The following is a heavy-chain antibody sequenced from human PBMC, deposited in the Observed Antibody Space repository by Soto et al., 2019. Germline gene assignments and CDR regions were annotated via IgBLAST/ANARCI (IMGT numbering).Heavy chain of an antibody. J-gene: IGHJ6*02. Sequence: QVQLVQSGAEVKKPGSSVKVSCKASGGTFSSYAISWVRQAPGQGLEWMGGTIPIFGTANYAQKFQGRVPITAAESTGTAYMGLSSLRSEDTAVYYCASDEAYSSSSFGYYYYYGMDVWGQGTTVTVSS. CDR2: TIPIFGTA. D-gene: IGHD6-6*01. CDR3: ASDEAYSSSSFGYYYYYGMDV. CDR1: GGTFSSYA. V-gene: IGHV1-69*01.